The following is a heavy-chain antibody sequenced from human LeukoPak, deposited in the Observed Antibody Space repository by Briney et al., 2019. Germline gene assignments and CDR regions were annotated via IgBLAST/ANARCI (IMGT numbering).Heavy chain of an antibody. CDR2: IWYNGSKK. D-gene: IGHD3-10*01. J-gene: IGHJ4*02. Sequence: GGSLRLSCAASGFTFSDHGMHWVRQAPGKGLEWVAIIWYNGSKKYYAESVKGRFTISRDNSKNTLYLQMSSLRAEDTAVYYCARDPYGSGDGYFDYWGQGTLVTVSS. V-gene: IGHV3-33*01. CDR3: ARDPYGSGDGYFDY. CDR1: GFTFSDHG.